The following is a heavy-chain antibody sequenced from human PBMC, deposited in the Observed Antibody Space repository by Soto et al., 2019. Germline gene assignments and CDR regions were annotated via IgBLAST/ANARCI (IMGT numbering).Heavy chain of an antibody. CDR2: VTSSSGHT. V-gene: IGHV3-21*01. CDR1: GFSFSSYS. Sequence: PGGSLRLSCAASGFSFSSYSINWIRQAPGQGLEWVSSVTSSSGHTNYADSVKGRFTISRDNARNSLFLQMNSLRAEDSAVYYCARYRSYDSAMGVWGQGTTVTVSS. J-gene: IGHJ6*02. D-gene: IGHD1-26*01. CDR3: ARYRSYDSAMGV.